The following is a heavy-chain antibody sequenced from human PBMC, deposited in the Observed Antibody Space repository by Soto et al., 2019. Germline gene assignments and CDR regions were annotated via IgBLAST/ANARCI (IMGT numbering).Heavy chain of an antibody. J-gene: IGHJ5*02. V-gene: IGHV4-30-4*01. CDR1: GGSLRSGDYS. Sequence: SLTCTVSGGSLRSGDYSLSLVPQSPGEGLEWIGHIYNSGITYYNPSLKSRVVISIDTSRNQFSLRLNSLTAADRAVYFCARGVTVFGLVSRFWFDPWGQGTVVTVSS. D-gene: IGHD3-3*01. CDR2: IYNSGIT. CDR3: ARGVTVFGLVSRFWFDP.